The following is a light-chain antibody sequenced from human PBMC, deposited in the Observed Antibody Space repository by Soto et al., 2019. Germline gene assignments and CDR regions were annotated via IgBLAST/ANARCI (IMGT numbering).Light chain of an antibody. Sequence: DIQMTQSPSTLSASVGARVTITCRASQSISSWLAWYQQKPGKAPKLLIYDASSLESGVPSRFSGSGSGTELTITISSLQPDDFETYDGQHYNSYSEAFGQGTKVDI. CDR1: QSISSW. CDR3: QHYNSYSEA. J-gene: IGKJ1*01. V-gene: IGKV1-5*01. CDR2: DAS.